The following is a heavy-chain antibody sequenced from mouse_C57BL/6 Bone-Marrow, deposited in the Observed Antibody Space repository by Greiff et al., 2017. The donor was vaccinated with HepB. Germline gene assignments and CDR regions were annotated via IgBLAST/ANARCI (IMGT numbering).Heavy chain of an antibody. CDR2: IDPETGGT. CDR1: GYTFTDYE. V-gene: IGHV1-15*01. Sequence: QVQLQQSGAELVRPGASVTLSCKASGYTFTDYEMHWVKQTPVHGLEWIGAIDPETGGTAYNQKFKGKAILTADKSSSTAYMELRSLTSEDSAVYYCTRDPLGLLDLVWYFDVWGTGTTVTVSS. J-gene: IGHJ1*03. D-gene: IGHD3-1*01. CDR3: TRDPLGLLDLVWYFDV.